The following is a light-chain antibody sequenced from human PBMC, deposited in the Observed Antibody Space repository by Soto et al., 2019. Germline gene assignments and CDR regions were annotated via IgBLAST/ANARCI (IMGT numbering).Light chain of an antibody. CDR2: GAS. V-gene: IGKV3-11*01. J-gene: IGKJ4*01. Sequence: EVVLTQTPGTLSLSPGGRASLSCRASQNVGTFLAWYHQRPGQAPRLLIYGASTRASGIPDRFSGSGSGTDFTLTISRLEPEDFAVYYCQQRSKWVTFGRGTKVDIK. CDR3: QQRSKWVT. CDR1: QNVGTF.